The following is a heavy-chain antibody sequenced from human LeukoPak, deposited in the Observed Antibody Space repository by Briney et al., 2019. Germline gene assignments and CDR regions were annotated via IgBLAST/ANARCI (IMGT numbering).Heavy chain of an antibody. D-gene: IGHD2-21*01. J-gene: IGHJ4*01. V-gene: IGHV1-2*02. CDR3: ARARTRKVADRIPLRIYYY. Sequence: GASVKVSCKASGYTFTDYYMHWVRQAPGQGLEWMGWINPNSGGTNYAQKFQGRVTMTRDTSISTAYMELNRLRSDDTAVYYCARARTRKVADRIPLRIYYYWGHRTLVT. CDR2: INPNSGGT. CDR1: GYTFTDYY.